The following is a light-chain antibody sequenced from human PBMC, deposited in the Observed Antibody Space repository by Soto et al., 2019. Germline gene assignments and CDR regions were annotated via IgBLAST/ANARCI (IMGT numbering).Light chain of an antibody. CDR1: QSVSSY. Sequence: EIVLTQSPATLSLSPGERATLSCRASQSVSSYLAWYQQKPGQAPRLLIYDASNRATGIPARFSGSGSGRDFTVTISSLEPEEFGVYYCQQRSNWPRATFGEGTKVEIK. J-gene: IGKJ1*01. V-gene: IGKV3-11*02. CDR3: QQRSNWPRAT. CDR2: DAS.